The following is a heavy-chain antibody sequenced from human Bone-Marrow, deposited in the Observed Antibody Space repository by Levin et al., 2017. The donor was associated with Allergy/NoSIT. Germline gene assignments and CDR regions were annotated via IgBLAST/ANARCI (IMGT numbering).Heavy chain of an antibody. V-gene: IGHV3-7*01. D-gene: IGHD3-10*01. CDR2: TNHDVSEQ. CDR3: TRDAGISLRDY. Sequence: GESLKISCAASGFTFSNSWMSWVRQAPGKGLEWVANTNHDVSEQHYVDSVKGRFTISRDNAKNSLYLQMNSLRAEDTAVYYCTRDAGISLRDYWGQGTLVTVSS. J-gene: IGHJ4*02. CDR1: GFTFSNSW.